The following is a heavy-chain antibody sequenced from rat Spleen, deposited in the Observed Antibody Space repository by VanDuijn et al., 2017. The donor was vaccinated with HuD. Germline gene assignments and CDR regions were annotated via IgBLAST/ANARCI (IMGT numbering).Heavy chain of an antibody. CDR2: ISYEGSSL. CDR3: ARRGGILYYFDH. CDR1: GFTFSDYY. V-gene: IGHV5-22*01. Sequence: EVQLVESGGGLVQPGRSMKLSCAASGFTFSDYYMAWVRQAPKKGLEWVAFISYEGSSLYYGDSVKGRFTISRDNAKSTLYLQMNSLKSEDTATYYCARRGGILYYFDHWGQGVMVTVSS. J-gene: IGHJ2*01. D-gene: IGHD1-11*01.